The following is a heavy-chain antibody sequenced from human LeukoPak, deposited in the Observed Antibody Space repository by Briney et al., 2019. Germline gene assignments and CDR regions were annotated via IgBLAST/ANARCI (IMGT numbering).Heavy chain of an antibody. CDR2: ISYDGSNK. V-gene: IGHV3-30-3*01. J-gene: IGHJ5*02. Sequence: PGGSLRLSCAASGFTFSSYAMHWVRQAPGKGLEGVAVISYDGSNKYYADSVKGRFTISRDNSKNTLYLQMNSLRAEDTAVYYCARETIVVVPAAKFSKFDPWGQGTLVTVSS. CDR1: GFTFSSYA. D-gene: IGHD2-2*01. CDR3: ARETIVVVPAAKFSKFDP.